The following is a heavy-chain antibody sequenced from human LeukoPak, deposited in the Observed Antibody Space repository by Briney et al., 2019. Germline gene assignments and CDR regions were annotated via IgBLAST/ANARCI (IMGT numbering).Heavy chain of an antibody. CDR1: GYTFTNIG. D-gene: IGHD3-3*01. Sequence: ASVTDSCKASGYTFTNIGISWVRQAPGQGLEWMGWISTYHDITDYAQKFHGRVTMTKDTSTATVYMELRSLTSDDTAVYFCARSLHSYDIRGGHCYGYWGQGTLVTVSS. CDR2: ISTYHDIT. V-gene: IGHV1-18*01. J-gene: IGHJ4*02. CDR3: ARSLHSYDIRGGHCYGY.